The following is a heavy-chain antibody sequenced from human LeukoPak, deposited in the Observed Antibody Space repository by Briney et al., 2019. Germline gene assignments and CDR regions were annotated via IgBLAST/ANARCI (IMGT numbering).Heavy chain of an antibody. V-gene: IGHV3-23*01. Sequence: GGSLRLSCAASGFTFSSYAMSWVRQAPGKGLEWVSAISGSGGSTYYADSVKGRFTISRDNSKNTLYLQMNSLRAEDTAVYYCAKYPRSSGRYMDWFDPWGQGTLVTVSS. D-gene: IGHD6-19*01. J-gene: IGHJ5*02. CDR2: ISGSGGST. CDR1: GFTFSSYA. CDR3: AKYPRSSGRYMDWFDP.